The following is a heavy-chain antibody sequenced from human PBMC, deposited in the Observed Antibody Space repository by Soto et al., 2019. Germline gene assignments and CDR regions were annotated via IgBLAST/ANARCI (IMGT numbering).Heavy chain of an antibody. CDR2: IDHSGTA. D-gene: IGHD3-10*01. CDR1: GGSLTDFY. V-gene: IGHV4-34*01. CDR3: ARGVYYFGSGRFDP. Sequence: ASETLSLTCAASGGSLTDFYWSWIRQPPGKGLEWIGEIDHSGTANYNPSLESRVTISVDTSKNQISLEVNSVTAADTAVYYCARGVYYFGSGRFDPWGQGTLVTVSS. J-gene: IGHJ5*02.